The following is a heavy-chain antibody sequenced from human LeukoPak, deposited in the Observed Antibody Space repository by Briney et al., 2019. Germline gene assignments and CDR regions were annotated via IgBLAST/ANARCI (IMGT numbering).Heavy chain of an antibody. D-gene: IGHD2-21*02. J-gene: IGHJ4*02. CDR2: ISAYNGNT. CDR3: ARDPAYCGGDCYPVLDY. V-gene: IGHV1-18*01. Sequence: ASVKVSCKASGYTFTSYGISWVRQAPGQGLEWMGWISAYNGNTNYAQKLQGRVTMTTDTYTSTAYMELRSLRSDDTAVYYCARDPAYCGGDCYPVLDYWGQGTLVTVSS. CDR1: GYTFTSYG.